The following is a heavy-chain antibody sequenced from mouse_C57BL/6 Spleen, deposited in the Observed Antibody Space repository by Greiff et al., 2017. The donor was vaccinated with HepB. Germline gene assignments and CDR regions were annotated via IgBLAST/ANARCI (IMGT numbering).Heavy chain of an antibody. CDR2: INPYNGDT. CDR1: GYSFTGYF. CDR3: ARHSNYDYFDY. J-gene: IGHJ2*01. V-gene: IGHV1-20*01. Sequence: EVQVVESGPELVKPGDSVKISCKASGYSFTGYFMNWVMQSHGKSLEWIGRINPYNGDTFYNQKFKGKATLTVDKSSSTAHMELRSLTSEDSAVYYCARHSNYDYFDYWGQGTTLTVSS. D-gene: IGHD2-5*01.